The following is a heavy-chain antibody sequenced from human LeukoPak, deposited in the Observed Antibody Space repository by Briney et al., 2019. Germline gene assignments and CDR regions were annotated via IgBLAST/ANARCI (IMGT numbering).Heavy chain of an antibody. J-gene: IGHJ4*02. V-gene: IGHV1-8*01. CDR1: GYTFTSYD. CDR2: MDPNTGNT. D-gene: IGHD1-26*01. Sequence: GASVKVSCKASGYTFTSYDINWVRQATGQGLEWMGWMDPNTGNTGYAQKFQGRVTITRNTSISTAYMELSSLRSEDTAVYYCARVGALRRQLPRHYFDYWGQGTLVTVSS. CDR3: ARVGALRRQLPRHYFDY.